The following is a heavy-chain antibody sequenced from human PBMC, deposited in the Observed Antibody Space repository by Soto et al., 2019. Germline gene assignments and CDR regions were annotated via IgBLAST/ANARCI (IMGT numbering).Heavy chain of an antibody. J-gene: IGHJ5*02. CDR2: IYHSGKT. Sequence: PSETLSLTCVVSGYSISSGYYWAWVRQPPGKELEWIGSIYHSGKTYYKPSLRSRVTVSVDTSKNQFSMKLISVTAADTAVYYCARDKRVTMIGGWFDPWGQGTLGTVS. CDR1: GYSISSGYY. V-gene: IGHV4-38-2*02. CDR3: ARDKRVTMIGGWFDP. D-gene: IGHD3-22*01.